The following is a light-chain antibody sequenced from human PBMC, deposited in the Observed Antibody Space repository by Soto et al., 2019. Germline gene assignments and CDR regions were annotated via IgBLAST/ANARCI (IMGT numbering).Light chain of an antibody. Sequence: DIPLTQSPSSLSASVGDRVSITCRASQNVCNNFNWYRQKPGQAPKLLVSRASILQSGVPSGFSGSGSGTDFTLTISSLQAEDFATYYCHQTFLSPPTFGQGTRVEIK. J-gene: IGKJ1*01. CDR2: RAS. V-gene: IGKV1-39*01. CDR1: QNVCNN. CDR3: HQTFLSPPT.